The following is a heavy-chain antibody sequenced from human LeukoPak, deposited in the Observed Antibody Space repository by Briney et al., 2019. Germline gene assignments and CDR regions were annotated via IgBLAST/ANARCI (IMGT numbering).Heavy chain of an antibody. J-gene: IGHJ4*02. V-gene: IGHV4-34*01. CDR1: GGSFSGYY. Sequence: SETLSLTCAVYGGSFSGYYWTWIRQPPGRGLEWIGEINHSGSTDYNPSLKSRVTISVDTSKSQFSLKLNSVTAADTAMYYCARGRDPYWGQGTLVTVSS. CDR2: INHSGST. CDR3: ARGRDPY. D-gene: IGHD5-24*01.